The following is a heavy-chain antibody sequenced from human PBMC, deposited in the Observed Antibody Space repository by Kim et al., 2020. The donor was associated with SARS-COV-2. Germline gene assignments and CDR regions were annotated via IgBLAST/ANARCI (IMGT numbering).Heavy chain of an antibody. J-gene: IGHJ4*02. CDR2: GSNK. V-gene: IGHV3-30*02. D-gene: IGHD6-25*01. CDR3: AKGGGPDY. Sequence: GSNKYYAESGKGRFTISRDNSKNTLYLQMNSLRAEDTAVYYCAKGGGPDYWGQGTLVTVSS.